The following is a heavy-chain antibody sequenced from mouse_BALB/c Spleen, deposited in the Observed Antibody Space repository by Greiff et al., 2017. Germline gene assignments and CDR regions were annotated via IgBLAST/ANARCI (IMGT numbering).Heavy chain of an antibody. CDR3: ARGKGYYYAMDY. CDR2: INPDSSTI. CDR1: GVDFSRYW. Sequence: EAGGVDFSRYWMSWVRQAPGKGLEWIGEINPDSSTINYTPSLKDKFIISRDNAKNTLYLQMSKVRSEDTALYYCARGKGYYYAMDYWGQGTSVTVSS. J-gene: IGHJ4*01. D-gene: IGHD1-3*01. V-gene: IGHV4-1*02.